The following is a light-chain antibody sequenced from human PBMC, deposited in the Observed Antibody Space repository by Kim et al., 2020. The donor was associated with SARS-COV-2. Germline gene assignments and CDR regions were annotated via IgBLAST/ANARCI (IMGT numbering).Light chain of an antibody. Sequence: VTSDGTGSSSNIGAVYEVHWYKQLPGTAPKLLIYGNRNRPSGVPDRFSGSKSGTSASLAITGLQAEDEADYYCQSYDSSLSGNVVFGGGTQLTVL. CDR2: GNR. J-gene: IGLJ2*01. CDR3: QSYDSSLSGNVV. V-gene: IGLV1-40*01. CDR1: SSNIGAVYE.